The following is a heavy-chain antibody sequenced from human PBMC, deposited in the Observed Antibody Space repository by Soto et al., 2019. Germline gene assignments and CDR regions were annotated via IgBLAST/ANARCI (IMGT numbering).Heavy chain of an antibody. J-gene: IGHJ4*02. D-gene: IGHD4-17*01. CDR3: AHLTTGGFYFDY. V-gene: IGHV2-5*02. Sequence: QITLKESGPTLVKPTQTLTLTCTFSGFSLRNSGVGVGWIRQPPGKALEWRAPIYWDDDKRCSPSLKSRLTITKDTPKNHVVLTLTNMDPVDTATYYCAHLTTGGFYFDYWCQGTLVTVSS. CDR2: IYWDDDK. CDR1: GFSLRNSGVG.